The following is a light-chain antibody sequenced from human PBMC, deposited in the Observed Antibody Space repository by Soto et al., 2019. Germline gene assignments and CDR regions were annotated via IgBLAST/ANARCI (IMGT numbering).Light chain of an antibody. CDR3: QKYGRPWT. CDR2: KAS. V-gene: IGKV1-5*03. CDR1: QSISNW. Sequence: DIQMTQSPSTLPASVGDRVTITCRASQSISNWLAWYQQKPGKAPKLLIYKASSLETGVPSRFSGSGSGTEFTLTISSLQPDDVATYYCQKYGRPWTFGQGTKGQIK. J-gene: IGKJ1*01.